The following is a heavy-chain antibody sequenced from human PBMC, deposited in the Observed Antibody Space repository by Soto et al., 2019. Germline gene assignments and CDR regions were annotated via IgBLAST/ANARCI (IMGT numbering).Heavy chain of an antibody. CDR1: GFTFSSYW. CDR3: ARDYGDLNWFDP. D-gene: IGHD4-17*01. J-gene: IGHJ5*02. V-gene: IGHV3-74*01. Sequence: PGGPLRLSCAASGFTFSSYWMHWVRQAPGKGLVWVSRINSDGSTTTFADSVKGRFTISRDNAKNTLYLQMNSLRAEDTAVYYCARDYGDLNWFDPWGQGTLVTVS. CDR2: INSDGSTT.